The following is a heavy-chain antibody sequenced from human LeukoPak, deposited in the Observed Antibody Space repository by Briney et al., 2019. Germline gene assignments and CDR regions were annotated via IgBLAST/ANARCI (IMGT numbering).Heavy chain of an antibody. Sequence: GGSLRLSCAASGFTFSNYAMAWVRQAPGGGLEWVSAISRSDYTTYYTDSVKGRFTISRDNSKNTVYVQMNSLRAEDTAVYYCAKDEEGPYFDIWGQGTMVTVSS. CDR1: GFTFSNYA. J-gene: IGHJ3*02. V-gene: IGHV3-23*01. CDR3: AKDEEGPYFDI. CDR2: ISRSDYTT.